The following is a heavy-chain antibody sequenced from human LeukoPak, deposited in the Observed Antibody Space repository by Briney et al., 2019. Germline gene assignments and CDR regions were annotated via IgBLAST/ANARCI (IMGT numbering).Heavy chain of an antibody. CDR3: ARVVLNTGYRSGWYNYGMEV. V-gene: IGHV1-2*02. Sequence: ASVKVSCKASGYTFTGYYMRWVRQAPGQGLEWMGWINPNSGGTNYAQKLQGRVTMTTDTSISTAYMELSSLRSDGTAVYYCARVVLNTGYRSGWYNYGMEVWGQRTTVSVS. D-gene: IGHD6-19*01. J-gene: IGHJ6*01. CDR1: GYTFTGYY. CDR2: INPNSGGT.